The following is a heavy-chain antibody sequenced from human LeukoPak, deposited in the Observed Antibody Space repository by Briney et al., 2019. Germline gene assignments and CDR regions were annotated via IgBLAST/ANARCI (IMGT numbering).Heavy chain of an antibody. V-gene: IGHV3-9*01. Sequence: QAGGSLRLSCAASGFTFDDYAMHWVRQAPGKGLEWVSGISWSSGNIDYADSVKGRFTISRDNAKNSLYLQMNSLRAEDTAVYYCARVIYYYYYMDVWGKGTTVTVSS. CDR3: ARVIYYYYYMDV. J-gene: IGHJ6*03. CDR1: GFTFDDYA. CDR2: ISWSSGNI.